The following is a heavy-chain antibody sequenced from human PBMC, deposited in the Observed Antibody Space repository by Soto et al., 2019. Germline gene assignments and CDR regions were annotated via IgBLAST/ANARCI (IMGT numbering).Heavy chain of an antibody. D-gene: IGHD3-3*01. Sequence: QLHLVQSGAVVKKPGASVTVSCSASGYPVTAYYMHWVRQAPGRGLEWMGGINPATGAAKYTQTFQGRVTMTRDTSTGTGFKELGCLSSGGPALFYCAKGGGVGVAGSAAFDMWGQGTLVTVSS. J-gene: IGHJ3*02. CDR2: INPATGAA. V-gene: IGHV1-2*02. CDR3: AKGGGVGVAGSAAFDM. CDR1: GYPVTAYY.